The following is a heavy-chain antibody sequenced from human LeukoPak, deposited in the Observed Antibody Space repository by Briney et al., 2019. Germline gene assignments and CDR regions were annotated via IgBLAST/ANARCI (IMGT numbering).Heavy chain of an antibody. J-gene: IGHJ5*02. V-gene: IGHV3-30*02. CDR1: GFTFSSYG. CDR3: ARDLGSYSSRRDWFDP. CDR2: IRYDGSNK. Sequence: GGSLRLSCAASGFTFSSYGMHWVRQAPGKGLEWVAFIRYDGSNKYYADSVKGRFTISRDNSKNTLYLQMNSLRAEDTAVYYCARDLGSYSSRRDWFDPWGQGTLVTVSS. D-gene: IGHD6-13*01.